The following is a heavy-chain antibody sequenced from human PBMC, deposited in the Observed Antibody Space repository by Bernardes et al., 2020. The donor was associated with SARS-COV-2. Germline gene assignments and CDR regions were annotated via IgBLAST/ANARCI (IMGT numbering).Heavy chain of an antibody. V-gene: IGHV3-74*01. J-gene: IGHJ4*02. Sequence: GGSLRLSCAASGFTFSSYWMHWVRQGPGKGLVWVSRINSDGSSTNYADSVKGRFTISRDNSKNTLYLQMNSLRAEDTAVYYCAKGPFNYYDSSGYLDYWGQGTLVTVSS. CDR1: GFTFSSYW. CDR2: INSDGSST. D-gene: IGHD3-22*01. CDR3: AKGPFNYYDSSGYLDY.